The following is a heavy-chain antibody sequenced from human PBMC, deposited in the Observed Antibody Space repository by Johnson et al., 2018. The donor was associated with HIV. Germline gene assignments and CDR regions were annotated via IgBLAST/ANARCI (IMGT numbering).Heavy chain of an antibody. CDR1: GFTFSSYA. CDR3: ARDLIGWELRGAFDI. Sequence: VLLVESGGGVVQPGRSLRLSCAASGFTFSSYAMHWVRQAPGKGLEWVSGINWSGDSTGFADSVKGRFTISRDNAKNSLYLQMNSLRAEDTALYYCARDLIGWELRGAFDIWGQGTMVTVSS. CDR2: INWSGDST. V-gene: IGHV3-20*04. J-gene: IGHJ3*02. D-gene: IGHD1-26*01.